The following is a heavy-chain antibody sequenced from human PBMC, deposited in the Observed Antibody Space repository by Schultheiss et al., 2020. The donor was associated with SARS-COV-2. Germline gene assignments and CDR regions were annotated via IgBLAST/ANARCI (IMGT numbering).Heavy chain of an antibody. CDR1: GGSISRSGYY. CDR3: ASTRYSGSLVYFKD. D-gene: IGHD1-26*01. V-gene: IGHV4-39*01. J-gene: IGHJ4*02. CDR2: MFYTDNT. Sequence: SETLSLTCTVSGGSISRSGYYWGWIRQSPGKGLEWIGSMFYTDNTYYNPPLKSRVTISADTSKNQFSLKLRSVTATDTAVYYCASTRYSGSLVYFKDWGPGTLVTVSS.